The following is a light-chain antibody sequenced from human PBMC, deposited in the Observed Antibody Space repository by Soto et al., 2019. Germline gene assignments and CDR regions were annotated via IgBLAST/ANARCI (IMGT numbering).Light chain of an antibody. CDR3: QQYNNWGP. CDR1: QSVSSN. J-gene: IGKJ1*01. V-gene: IGKV3-15*01. CDR2: GAS. Sequence: EILVTQSPATLSVSPGDRATLSCRASQSVSSNLAWYQQKPGQAPRLLIYGASTRATGVPARFSGSGSGTEFTLTISSLQSEDFAVYYCQQYNNWGPFGQGTKVEIK.